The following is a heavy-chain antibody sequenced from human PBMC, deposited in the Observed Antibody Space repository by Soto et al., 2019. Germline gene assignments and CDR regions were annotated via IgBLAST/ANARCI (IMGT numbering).Heavy chain of an antibody. CDR3: ARVKGYYDFWSGYPTYMDV. Sequence: ASVKVSCKASGYTFTSYDINWVRQATGQGLEWMGWMDPNSGNTGYAQKFQGRVTMTRNTSISTAYMELSSLRSEDTAVYYCARVKGYYDFWSGYPTYMDVWGKGTTVTVSS. J-gene: IGHJ6*03. CDR2: MDPNSGNT. D-gene: IGHD3-3*01. CDR1: GYTFTSYD. V-gene: IGHV1-8*01.